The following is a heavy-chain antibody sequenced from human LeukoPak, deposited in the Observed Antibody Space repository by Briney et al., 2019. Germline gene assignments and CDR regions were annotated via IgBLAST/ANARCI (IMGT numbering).Heavy chain of an antibody. V-gene: IGHV4-31*03. J-gene: IGHJ5*01. CDR2: IYYTGST. Sequence: PSETLSLTCTVSGGSFTSGGYYWSWIRQPPGKGLEWMGCIYYTGSTHYNPSLKSRISMSVDTSKRQFSLNLMSVTGADTAIYYCARDKVTVTGNWFDSWGQGTLVAVSS. CDR3: ARDKVTVTGNWFDS. CDR1: GGSFTSGGYY. D-gene: IGHD4-17*01.